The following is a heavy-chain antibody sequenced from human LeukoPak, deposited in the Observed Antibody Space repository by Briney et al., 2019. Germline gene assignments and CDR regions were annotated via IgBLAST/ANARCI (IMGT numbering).Heavy chain of an antibody. V-gene: IGHV3-48*01. J-gene: IGHJ4*02. CDR2: IDKTSSNI. CDR3: ARESYWGSSSKGFDY. D-gene: IGHD7-27*01. Sequence: GESLRLSCAASGFIFTDYSINWVRQAPGKGLEWISYIDKTSSNIYYADSVKGRFTISRDNAKNSLYLQMNSLRAEDTAVYYCARESYWGSSSKGFDYWGQGTLVTVSS. CDR1: GFIFTDYS.